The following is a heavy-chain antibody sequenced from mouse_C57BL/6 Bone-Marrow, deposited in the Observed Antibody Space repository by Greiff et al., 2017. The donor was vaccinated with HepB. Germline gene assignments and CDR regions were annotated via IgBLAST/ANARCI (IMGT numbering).Heavy chain of an antibody. CDR1: GFTFSSYA. J-gene: IGHJ3*01. Sequence: DVKLVESGGGLVKPGGSLKLSCAASGFTFSSYAMSWVRQTPEKRLEWVATISDGGSYTYYPDNVKGRFTISRDNAKNNLYLQMSHLKSEDTAMYYCARGDGTLYYGSIPAWFAYWGQGTLVTVSA. CDR3: ARGDGTLYYGSIPAWFAY. D-gene: IGHD1-1*01. V-gene: IGHV5-4*03. CDR2: ISDGGSYT.